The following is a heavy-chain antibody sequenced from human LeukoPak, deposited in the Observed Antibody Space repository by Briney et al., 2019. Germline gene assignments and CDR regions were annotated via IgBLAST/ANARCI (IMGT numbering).Heavy chain of an antibody. CDR2: INANSGGT. CDR1: GYTFTGYY. V-gene: IGHV1-2*06. D-gene: IGHD2-2*02. Sequence: GASVKVSCKASGYTFTGYYMHWVRQAPGQGLEWMGRINANSGGTNYAQKLQGRVTMTRDTSISTAYMELSRLRSDDTAVYYCARDRGIVVVPAAIQGWFDPWGQGTLVTVSS. CDR3: ARDRGIVVVPAAIQGWFDP. J-gene: IGHJ5*02.